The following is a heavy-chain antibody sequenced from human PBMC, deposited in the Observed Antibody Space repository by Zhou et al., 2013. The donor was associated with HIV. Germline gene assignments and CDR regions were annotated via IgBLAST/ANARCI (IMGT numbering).Heavy chain of an antibody. CDR1: GGSISSYY. CDR2: IYTSGST. CDR3: ARVSDYYDSSGYAPFDY. V-gene: IGHV4-4*09. J-gene: IGHJ4*02. D-gene: IGHD3-22*01. Sequence: QVQLQESGPGLVKPSETLSLTCTVSGGSISSYYLSWIRQPPGKGLEWIGYIYTSGSTNYNPSLKSRVTISIDTSKNQFSLKLSSVTAADTAVYYCARVSDYYDSSGYAPFDYWGQGTLVTVSS.